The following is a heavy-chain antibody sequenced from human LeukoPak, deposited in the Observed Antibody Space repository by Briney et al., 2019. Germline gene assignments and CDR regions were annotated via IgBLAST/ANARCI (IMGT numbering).Heavy chain of an antibody. CDR1: GFTFARYS. V-gene: IGHV3-21*01. J-gene: IGHJ4*02. D-gene: IGHD3-22*01. Sequence: PGGSLRLSCAASGFTFARYSMNWVRQAPGKGLEWVSSISSSSSNIYYADSVTGRFTISRDNAKNSLYLQMNSLRAEDTAVYYCVRAFEYYYDSSGYAVDYWGQGTLVTVSS. CDR3: VRAFEYYYDSSGYAVDY. CDR2: ISSSSSNI.